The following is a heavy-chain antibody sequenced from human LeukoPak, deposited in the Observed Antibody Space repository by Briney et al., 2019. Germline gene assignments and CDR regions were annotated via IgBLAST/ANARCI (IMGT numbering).Heavy chain of an antibody. J-gene: IGHJ4*02. CDR2: IYTTGKT. CDR3: AKVSPTGRAFDC. Sequence: GGSLRLSCAASGFTVSINYMSWVRQAPGEGLEWVSVIYTTGKTYYADSVKGRFSISRDNSKNTVYLQMNSLRAEDTAVYYCAKVSPTGRAFDCWGQGTLVAVSS. V-gene: IGHV3-53*01. CDR1: GFTVSINY. D-gene: IGHD1-1*01.